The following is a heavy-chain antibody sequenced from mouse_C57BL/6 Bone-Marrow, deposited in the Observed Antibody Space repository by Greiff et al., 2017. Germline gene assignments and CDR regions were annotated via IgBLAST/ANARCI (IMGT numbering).Heavy chain of an antibody. CDR1: GFTFSSYA. CDR2: ISDGGSYT. J-gene: IGHJ4*01. CDR3: AREEITTVVANYAMDY. V-gene: IGHV5-4*01. Sequence: EVKLVESGGGLVKPGGSLKLSCAASGFTFSSYAMSWVRQTPEKRLEWVATISDGGSYTYYPDNVKGRFTISRDNAKNNLYLQRSHLKSEDTAMYYCAREEITTVVANYAMDYWGQGTSVTVSS. D-gene: IGHD1-1*01.